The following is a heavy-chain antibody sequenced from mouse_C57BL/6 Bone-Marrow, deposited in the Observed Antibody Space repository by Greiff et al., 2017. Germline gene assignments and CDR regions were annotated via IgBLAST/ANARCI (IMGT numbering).Heavy chain of an antibody. V-gene: IGHV5-6*01. CDR2: ISSGGSYI. CDR3: AGPNWAFAY. Sequence: EVKLVESGGDLVKPGGSLKISCAAAGFTFSSYGMSWVRQTPDKRLEWVATISSGGSYIYYPDSVKGRFTISRDNAKNTLYLQMSSLKSEDTAMYYCAGPNWAFAYWGQGTLVTVSA. D-gene: IGHD4-1*01. J-gene: IGHJ3*01. CDR1: GFTFSSYG.